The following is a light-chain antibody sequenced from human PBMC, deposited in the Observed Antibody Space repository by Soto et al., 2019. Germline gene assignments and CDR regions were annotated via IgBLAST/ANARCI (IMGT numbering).Light chain of an antibody. Sequence: ETVLTQSPGTLSLSPGERVTLSCRASQLITSTYLGWYQQKPGQAPRLLIYGAIRRATGIPDRFSGSGSGTDFTLTISRLEPEDFAVYYCQHYGSSPYTFGQGTKLEIK. J-gene: IGKJ2*01. V-gene: IGKV3-20*01. CDR3: QHYGSSPYT. CDR2: GAI. CDR1: QLITSTY.